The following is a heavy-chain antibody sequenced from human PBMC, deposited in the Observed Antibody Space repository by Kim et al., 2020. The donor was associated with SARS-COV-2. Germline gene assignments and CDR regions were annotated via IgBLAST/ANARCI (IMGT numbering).Heavy chain of an antibody. V-gene: IGHV3-30*02. D-gene: IGHD3-22*01. CDR2: ISCDENNK. CDR3: ATGRTDHYSSSDYEFD. CDR1: EFIFSSYG. J-gene: IGHJ4*01. Sequence: GGSLRLSCAASEFIFSSYGIHWVRQAPGKGLEWVAFISCDENNKFYVDSVKGRFTISRDTSENTVSLQMNSLIAEDTATYYCATGRTDHYSSSDYEFD.